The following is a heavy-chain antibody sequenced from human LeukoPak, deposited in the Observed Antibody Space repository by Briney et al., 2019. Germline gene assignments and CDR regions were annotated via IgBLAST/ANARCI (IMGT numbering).Heavy chain of an antibody. Sequence: PGGSLRLSCAASGFTFSSYSMNWVRQAPGKGLEWVSYISSSSSTIYYAGSVKGRFTISRDNTKNSLYLQMSSLKTEDTALYYCAEDIGIALRGATFENWGQGTLVTVSS. V-gene: IGHV3-48*04. CDR3: AEDIGIALRGATFEN. J-gene: IGHJ4*02. CDR2: ISSSSSTI. CDR1: GFTFSSYS. D-gene: IGHD3-10*01.